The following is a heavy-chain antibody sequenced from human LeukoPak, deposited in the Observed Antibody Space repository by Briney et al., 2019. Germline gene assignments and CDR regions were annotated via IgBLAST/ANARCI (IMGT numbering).Heavy chain of an antibody. V-gene: IGHV4-59*12. J-gene: IGHJ3*01. D-gene: IGHD3-16*01. CDR3: ARRFRTGGDLHHDAYDV. Sequence: SETLSLTCSVSGGSISDYFWGWIRQPPGKGLEWIGHVYYIGKPTCSPSLESRVSISVDTSKNQFSLELTSVTAADTAVYYCARRFRTGGDLHHDAYDVWGQGIVVTVSS. CDR2: VYYIGKP. CDR1: GGSISDYF.